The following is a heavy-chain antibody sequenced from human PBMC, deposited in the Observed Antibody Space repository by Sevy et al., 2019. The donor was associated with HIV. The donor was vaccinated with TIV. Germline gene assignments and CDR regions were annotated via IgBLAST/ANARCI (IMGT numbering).Heavy chain of an antibody. CDR2: ISYDGSNK. V-gene: IGHV3-30-3*01. J-gene: IGHJ6*02. Sequence: GGSLRLSCAASGFTFSSYAMHWVRQAPGKGLEWVAVISYDGSNKYYADSVKGRFTISRDNSKNTLYLQMNSLRAEDMAVYYCAREASYYYYYGMDVWGQGTTVTVSS. CDR1: GFTFSSYA. CDR3: AREASYYYYYGMDV.